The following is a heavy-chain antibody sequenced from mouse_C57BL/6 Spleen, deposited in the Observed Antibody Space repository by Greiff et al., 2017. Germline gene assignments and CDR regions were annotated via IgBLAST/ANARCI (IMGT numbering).Heavy chain of an antibody. CDR3: TRSGFITTVVLDY. D-gene: IGHD1-1*01. CDR2: IDPETGGT. Sequence: VQLQQSGAELVRPGASVTLSCKASGYTFTDYEMHWVKQTPVHGLEWIGAIDPETGGTAYNQKFKGKAILTADKSSSTAYMELRSLTSEDSAVYYCTRSGFITTVVLDYWGQGTALTVSS. CDR1: GYTFTDYE. J-gene: IGHJ2*01. V-gene: IGHV1-15*01.